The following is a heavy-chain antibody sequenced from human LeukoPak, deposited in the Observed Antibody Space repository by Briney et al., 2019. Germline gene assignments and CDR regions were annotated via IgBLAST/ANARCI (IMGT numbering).Heavy chain of an antibody. Sequence: GGSLRLSCAASGFTFDDYGMSWVRQAPGKGLEWVSGVNWNGVSRGYADSVKGRFTISRDNAKNSLYLQMNSLRAEDTALYYCAREHYGSGSYYSGYYFDYWGQGTLVTVSS. CDR1: GFTFDDYG. D-gene: IGHD3-10*01. CDR2: VNWNGVSR. J-gene: IGHJ4*02. CDR3: AREHYGSGSYYSGYYFDY. V-gene: IGHV3-20*04.